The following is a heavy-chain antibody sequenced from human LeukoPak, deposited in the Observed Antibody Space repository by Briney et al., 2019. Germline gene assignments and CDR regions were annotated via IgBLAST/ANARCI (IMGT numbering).Heavy chain of an antibody. Sequence: PSETLSLTCTVSGGSISSSSYYWSWIRQPPGKGLEWIGSIYYSGSTYYNPSLKSRVTISVDTSKNQFSLKLSSVTAADTAVYYCARTGNSNYGGDYWGQGTLVTVSS. CDR3: ARTGNSNYGGDY. CDR2: IYYSGST. D-gene: IGHD4-11*01. CDR1: GGSISSSSYY. J-gene: IGHJ4*02. V-gene: IGHV4-39*01.